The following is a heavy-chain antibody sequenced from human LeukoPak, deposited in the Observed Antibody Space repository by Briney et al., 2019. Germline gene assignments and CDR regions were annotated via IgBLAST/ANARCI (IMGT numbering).Heavy chain of an antibody. CDR1: GFTFSSYE. J-gene: IGHJ5*02. CDR2: ISSSGSTI. D-gene: IGHD2-15*01. Sequence: PGGSLRLSCAASGFTFSSYEMNWVRQAPGKGLEWVSYISSSGSTIYYADSVKGRFTISRDNAKNSLYLQMNSLRAEDTAVYYCARPLRVAASNWFDPWGQGTLVTVSS. CDR3: ARPLRVAASNWFDP. V-gene: IGHV3-48*03.